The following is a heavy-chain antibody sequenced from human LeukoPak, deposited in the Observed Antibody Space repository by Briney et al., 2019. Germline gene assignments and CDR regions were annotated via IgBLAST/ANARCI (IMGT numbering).Heavy chain of an antibody. Sequence: GGSLRLSFAASGFTFSTYAMSWVRQAPGGGLEWVSAISSSGGGTYYADSVKGRFTISRDNSKNTLYLQMNSLRAEDTAVYYCAKDMGFQGYCSGGRCYSAYWGQGTLVPVSS. CDR2: ISSSGGGT. CDR3: AKDMGFQGYCSGGRCYSAY. D-gene: IGHD2-15*01. V-gene: IGHV3-23*01. J-gene: IGHJ4*02. CDR1: GFTFSTYA.